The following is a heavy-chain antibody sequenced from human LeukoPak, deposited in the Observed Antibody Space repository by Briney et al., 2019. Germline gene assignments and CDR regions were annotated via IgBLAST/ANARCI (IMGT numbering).Heavy chain of an antibody. J-gene: IGHJ4*03. CDR3: ARDRSSGCYFDY. CDR2: IIPIFGTA. CDR1: GGTFSSYA. V-gene: IGHV1-69*13. D-gene: IGHD6-19*01. Sequence: GASVKVSCKASGGTFSSYAISWVRQAPGQGLEWMGGIIPIFGTANYAQKFQGRVTITADESTSTAYMELSSLRSEDTAVYYCARDRSSGCYFDYWGQGTLVTVSS.